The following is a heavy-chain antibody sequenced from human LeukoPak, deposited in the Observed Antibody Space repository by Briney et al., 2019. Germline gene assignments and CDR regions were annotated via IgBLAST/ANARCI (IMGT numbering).Heavy chain of an antibody. CDR2: IYYSGST. CDR1: GGSISSYY. J-gene: IGHJ6*02. V-gene: IGHV4-59*01. CDR3: ARGAIVLNYGMDV. Sequence: PSETLSLTCTVSGGSISSYYWSWIRQPPGKGLEWIGYIYYSGSTNYNPSLKSRVTISVDTSKNQFSLKLSSMTAADTAVYYCARGAIVLNYGMDVWGQGTTVTVSS. D-gene: IGHD2-8*01.